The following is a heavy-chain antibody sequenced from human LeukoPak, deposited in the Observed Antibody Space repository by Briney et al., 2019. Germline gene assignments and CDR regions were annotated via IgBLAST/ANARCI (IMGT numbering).Heavy chain of an antibody. CDR3: ATAPLFGISSGWRTFDY. CDR1: GYTLTELS. V-gene: IGHV1-24*01. D-gene: IGHD6-19*01. J-gene: IGHJ4*02. CDR2: FGPEGGET. Sequence: ASVKVSCKVSGYTLTELSMHWVRQAPGKGLEWMGGFGPEGGETIYAQKFQGRVTMTEDTSTDTAYMELSSLRSEDTAVYYCATAPLFGISSGWRTFDYWGQGTLVTVSS.